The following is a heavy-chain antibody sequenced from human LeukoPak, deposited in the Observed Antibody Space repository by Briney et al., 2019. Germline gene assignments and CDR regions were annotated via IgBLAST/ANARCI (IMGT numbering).Heavy chain of an antibody. CDR1: GFTFSNAW. CDR3: TTDSHGYSSGWYKGGY. CDR2: INSRSGSGTT. D-gene: IGHD6-19*01. V-gene: IGHV3-15*01. Sequence: GGSLRLSCAASGFTFSNAWMSWIRQAPGKGLEWVCRINSRSGSGTTDYAATVKGRFTISRDDSKNTLYLQMNSLKTEDTAVYYCTTDSHGYSSGWYKGGYWGQGTLVTVSS. J-gene: IGHJ4*02.